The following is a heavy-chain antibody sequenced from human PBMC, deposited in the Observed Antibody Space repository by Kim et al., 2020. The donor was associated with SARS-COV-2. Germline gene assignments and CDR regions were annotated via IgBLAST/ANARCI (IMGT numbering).Heavy chain of an antibody. J-gene: IGHJ5*02. CDR2: VSHTGFDT. Sequence: GGSLRLSCAASGFTFNTHAITWVRQAPGKGLQWVSTVSHTGFDTYYADSVKGRFTISRDNSENTVHLQMNSLRAEDTALYYCTKSNWGSRPAAWGQGTLVTVSS. D-gene: IGHD3-16*01. V-gene: IGHV3-23*01. CDR3: TKSNWGSRPAA. CDR1: GFTFNTHA.